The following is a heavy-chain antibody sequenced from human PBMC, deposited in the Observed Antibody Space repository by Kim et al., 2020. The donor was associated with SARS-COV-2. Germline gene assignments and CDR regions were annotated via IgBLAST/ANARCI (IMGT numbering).Heavy chain of an antibody. J-gene: IGHJ4*02. CDR1: GGSISSSSYY. V-gene: IGHV4-39*07. Sequence: SETLSLTCTVSGGSISSSSYYWGWIRQPPGKGLEWIGSIYYSGSTYYNTSLKSRVTISVDTSKNQFSLKLSSVTAADTAVYYCARGSRGSGSYSFWGQGTLVTVSS. CDR3: ARGSRGSGSYSF. CDR2: IYYSGST. D-gene: IGHD3-10*01.